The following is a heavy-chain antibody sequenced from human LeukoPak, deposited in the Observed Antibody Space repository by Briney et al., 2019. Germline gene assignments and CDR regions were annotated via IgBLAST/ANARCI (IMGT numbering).Heavy chain of an antibody. CDR2: ISGSGGST. V-gene: IGHV3-23*01. CDR1: GFTFSSYA. CDR3: AKAGAYYYYGMDV. Sequence: PGASLRLSCAASGFTFSSYAMSWVRQAPGKGREWGSAISGSGGSTYYADSVKGRFTISRDNSKNTLYLQMNSLRAEDTAVYYCAKAGAYYYYGMDVWGQGTTVTVSS. J-gene: IGHJ6*02.